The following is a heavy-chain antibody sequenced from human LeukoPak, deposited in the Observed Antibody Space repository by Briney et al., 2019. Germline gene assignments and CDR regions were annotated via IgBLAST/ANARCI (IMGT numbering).Heavy chain of an antibody. J-gene: IGHJ4*02. CDR1: GFTVSSNY. CDR3: ARAQLRYFDWLPRDY. D-gene: IGHD3-9*01. V-gene: IGHV3-7*01. CDR2: IKQDGSEK. Sequence: GGSLRLSCAASGFTVSSNYMSWVRQAPGKGLEWVANIKQDGSEKYYVDSVKGRFTISRDNAKNSLYLQMNSLRAEDTAVYYCARAQLRYFDWLPRDYWGQGTLVTVSS.